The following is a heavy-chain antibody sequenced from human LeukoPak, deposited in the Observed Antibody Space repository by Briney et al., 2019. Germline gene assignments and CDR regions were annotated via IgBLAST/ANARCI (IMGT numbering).Heavy chain of an antibody. CDR1: GFNVSNNY. Sequence: PGGSVRLSCAASGFNVSNNYMNWVRQAPGKVLEWVSVIFSSGPTYYADSVKGRFTISRDTSKNALYLQMNSLRAEDTAVYYCAISGLGFGEFRGLDYWGQGTLVTVSS. CDR3: AISGLGFGEFRGLDY. V-gene: IGHV3-53*01. J-gene: IGHJ4*02. CDR2: IFSSGPT. D-gene: IGHD3-10*01.